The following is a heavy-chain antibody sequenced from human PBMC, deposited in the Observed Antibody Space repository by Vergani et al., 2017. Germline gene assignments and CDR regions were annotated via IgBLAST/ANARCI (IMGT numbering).Heavy chain of an antibody. CDR3: ARGNYYGSGTYVDP. J-gene: IGHJ5*02. CDR2: IYSGDET. CDR1: GGSISSGDHC. Sequence: VQLQESGPGVVKPSQTLSLTCAVSGGSISSGDHCWTWIRQRPGKGLEWVSHIYSGDETYYADSVKGRVTISRDTSKNTLHLQINNLRVEDTAVYYCARGNYYGSGTYVDPWGQGTLVTVSS. V-gene: IGHV3-66*02. D-gene: IGHD3-10*01.